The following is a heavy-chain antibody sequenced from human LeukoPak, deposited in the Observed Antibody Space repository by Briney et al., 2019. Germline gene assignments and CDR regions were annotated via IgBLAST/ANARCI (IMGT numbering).Heavy chain of an antibody. Sequence: ASVKVSCKASGYTFTSYGISWVRQAPGQGLEWMGWISAYNGNTNYAQKLQGRVTMTTDTSTSTAYMELRSLRSDDTAVYYCARGSPTNYDFWSPPTFDYWSQGTLVTVSS. J-gene: IGHJ4*02. CDR1: GYTFTSYG. V-gene: IGHV1-18*01. CDR3: ARGSPTNYDFWSPPTFDY. CDR2: ISAYNGNT. D-gene: IGHD3-3*01.